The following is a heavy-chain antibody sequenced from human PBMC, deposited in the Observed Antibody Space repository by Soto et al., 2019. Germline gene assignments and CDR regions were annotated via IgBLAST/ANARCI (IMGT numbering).Heavy chain of an antibody. Sequence: EAQLVESGGGLVQPGGSLRVSCAVSGFTFSSYWMSWVRQAPGKGLEWVAKITQDGSEKDYVDSVKGRFTISRDNANNSLFLHMYSLRAEDTAVYYCARGGRDAYNWFDPWGQGTQVTVYS. CDR2: ITQDGSEK. V-gene: IGHV3-7*01. D-gene: IGHD3-16*01. CDR1: GFTFSSYW. CDR3: ARGGRDAYNWFDP. J-gene: IGHJ5*02.